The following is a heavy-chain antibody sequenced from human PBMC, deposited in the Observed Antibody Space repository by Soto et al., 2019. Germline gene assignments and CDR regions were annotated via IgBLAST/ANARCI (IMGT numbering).Heavy chain of an antibody. J-gene: IGHJ4*02. CDR2: ISGSDGKT. CDR1: RFSFIRYA. Sequence: PGGALRLSCSASRFSFIRYAMSWVRHAPRKGLEWVSTISGSDGKTFYADPVKGRFSISRDTSKNMLYWQMNNLRGDDTAVYYCVRWSYLDYWGQGTRVTVSS. V-gene: IGHV3-23*01. CDR3: VRWSYLDY. D-gene: IGHD3-3*01.